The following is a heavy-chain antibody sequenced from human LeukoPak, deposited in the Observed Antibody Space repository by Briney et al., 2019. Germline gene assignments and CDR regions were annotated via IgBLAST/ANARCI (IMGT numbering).Heavy chain of an antibody. Sequence: PSETLSLTCTVSGGSISSRSYYWGWIRQPPGKGLEWIGSIYYSGSTYYNPSLKSRVTISVDTSKNQFSLKLSSVTAADTAVYYCARGTTSTDLDYYYYYMDVWGKGTTVTISS. V-gene: IGHV4-39*07. CDR2: IYYSGST. CDR3: ARGTTSTDLDYYYYYMDV. D-gene: IGHD2-2*01. J-gene: IGHJ6*03. CDR1: GGSISSRSYY.